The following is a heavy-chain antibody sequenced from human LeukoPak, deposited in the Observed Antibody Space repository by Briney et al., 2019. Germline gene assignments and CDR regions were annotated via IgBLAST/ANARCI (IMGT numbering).Heavy chain of an antibody. J-gene: IGHJ4*02. D-gene: IGHD3-22*01. V-gene: IGHV4-34*01. CDR3: ARVGDSSGYYYSYFDY. CDR1: GGSFSDYY. CDR2: INHSGST. Sequence: SETLSLTCAVYGGSFSDYYWSWIRQPPGKGLEWIGEINHSGSTNYNPSLKSRVTISVDTSKNQFSLKLSSVTAADTAVYYCARVGDSSGYYYSYFDYWGQGTLVTVSS.